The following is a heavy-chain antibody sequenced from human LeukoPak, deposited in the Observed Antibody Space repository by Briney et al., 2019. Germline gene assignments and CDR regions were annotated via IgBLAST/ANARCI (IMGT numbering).Heavy chain of an antibody. V-gene: IGHV5-51*01. J-gene: IGHJ3*02. CDR3: ASTRNDYGDYRDAFGI. CDR1: RSSFTTYS. CDR2: LYPGDSDP. Sequence: GEPLQISSKGSRSSFTTYSIGWVRPMPGKGLEWMGLLYPGDSDPRYSPSFQGQVTISADKSISTAYLQWSSLKASDTAMYYCASTRNDYGDYRDAFGIWGQGTMVTGSS. D-gene: IGHD4-17*01.